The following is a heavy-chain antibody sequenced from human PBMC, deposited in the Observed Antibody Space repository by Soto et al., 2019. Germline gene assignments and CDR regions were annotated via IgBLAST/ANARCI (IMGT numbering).Heavy chain of an antibody. CDR2: IYSGGST. CDR3: ARDGIGYSSGRDAFDI. Sequence: EVQLVESGGGLIQPGGSLRLSCAASGFTVSSNYMSWVRQAPGKGLEWVSVIYSGGSTYYADSVKGRFTISRDNSKNTLYLQMNSLRAEDTAVYYCARDGIGYSSGRDAFDIWGQGTMVTVSS. CDR1: GFTVSSNY. J-gene: IGHJ3*02. D-gene: IGHD6-19*01. V-gene: IGHV3-53*01.